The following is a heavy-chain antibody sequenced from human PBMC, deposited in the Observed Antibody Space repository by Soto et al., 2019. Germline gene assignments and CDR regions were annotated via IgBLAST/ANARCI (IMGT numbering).Heavy chain of an antibody. D-gene: IGHD2-8*01. J-gene: IGHJ5*02. CDR3: ARSFCRDAIRCNWFDP. CDR2: INNVGRT. Sequence: LQESGPGLVKPSETLSLTCTVSGDPSSSYYWGWIRQPPGKGMHWIAYINNVGRTNYNPSLKGRVTISLDTSKNHLSLSLTSVTAADTAVYYCARSFCRDAIRCNWFDPWGQGTLVTVSS. CDR1: GDPSSSYY. V-gene: IGHV4-59*01.